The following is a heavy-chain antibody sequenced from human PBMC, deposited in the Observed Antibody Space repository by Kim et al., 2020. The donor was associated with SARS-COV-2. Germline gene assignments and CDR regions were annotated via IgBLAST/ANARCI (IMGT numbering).Heavy chain of an antibody. V-gene: IGHV3-30*02. Sequence: ADSVKGRFTISRDNSKNQLYLQMNSLRAEDTAVYYCAKAGQVGATSFFDYWGQGTLVTVSS. CDR3: AKAGQVGATSFFDY. D-gene: IGHD1-26*01. J-gene: IGHJ4*02.